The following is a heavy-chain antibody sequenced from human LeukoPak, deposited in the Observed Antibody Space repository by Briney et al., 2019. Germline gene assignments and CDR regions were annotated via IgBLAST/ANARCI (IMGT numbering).Heavy chain of an antibody. Sequence: PGGSLRLSCAASGFTVSRNYMSWVRQAPGKGLEWVSVLYSDGSTYHADSVKGRFTISRDNSKNTLYLQMNSLRAEDTAVYYCARDQGFSYYYYYMDVWGKGTTVTVSS. CDR2: LYSDGST. V-gene: IGHV3-53*01. D-gene: IGHD3-3*01. CDR3: ARDQGFSYYYYYMDV. CDR1: GFTVSRNY. J-gene: IGHJ6*03.